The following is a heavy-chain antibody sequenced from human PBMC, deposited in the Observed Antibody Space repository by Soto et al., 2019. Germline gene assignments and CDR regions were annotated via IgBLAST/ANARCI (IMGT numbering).Heavy chain of an antibody. J-gene: IGHJ6*02. CDR2: IYYSGST. D-gene: IGHD5-18*01. V-gene: IGHV4-31*03. CDR3: ARDGSTDTAMVYGMDV. CDR1: GGSISSGGYY. Sequence: SETLSLTCTVSGGSISSGGYYWSWIRQHQGKGLEWIGYIYYSGSTYYNPSPKSRVTISVDTSKNQFSLKLSSVTAADTAFFYCARDGSTDTAMVYGMDVWGQGTTVTVSS.